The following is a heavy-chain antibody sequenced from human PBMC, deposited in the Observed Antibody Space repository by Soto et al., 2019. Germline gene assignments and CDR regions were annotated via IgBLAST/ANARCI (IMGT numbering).Heavy chain of an antibody. D-gene: IGHD1-1*01. CDR3: ASQSTSNWRFDY. V-gene: IGHV3-7*01. Sequence: EVQLVESGGGLVQPGGSLRLSCAASGFSFNWMSWVRQAPGKGLEWVANIHQFGSEKYYVDSVKGRFTISRDNARNSISLQMNSLRVDDTAVYYCASQSTSNWRFDYWGQGTLVTVSS. J-gene: IGHJ4*02. CDR1: GFSFNW. CDR2: IHQFGSEK.